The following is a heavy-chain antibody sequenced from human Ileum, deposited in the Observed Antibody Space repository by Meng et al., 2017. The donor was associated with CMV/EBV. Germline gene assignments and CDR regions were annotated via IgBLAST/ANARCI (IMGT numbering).Heavy chain of an antibody. Sequence: FIFSTSGRHWVRQAPGRGLGWVAVIWYDGSKTYYGDSVQGRFSISRDNSKNTVYLQMNSLRAEDTAVYYCAKTHVERDVQVGYFDFWGQGTLVTVSS. CDR3: AKTHVERDVQVGYFDF. CDR1: FIFSTSG. D-gene: IGHD5-24*01. V-gene: IGHV3-33*06. J-gene: IGHJ4*02. CDR2: IWYDGSKT.